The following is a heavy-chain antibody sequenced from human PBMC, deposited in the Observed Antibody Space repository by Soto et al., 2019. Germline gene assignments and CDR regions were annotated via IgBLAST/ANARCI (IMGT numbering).Heavy chain of an antibody. CDR2: ISFDGGSR. D-gene: IGHD6-19*01. CDR3: ARTHSRGWNTFDN. Sequence: QVQLLESGGGVVQPGRSLRLSCAASGFTFSTYSMHWVRQAPGKALEWVALISFDGGSRYYPDSVEGRFTISRDNSQETLYLEMNTLRVEDTAVYYCARTHSRGWNTFDNWGPGTLVTVSS. J-gene: IGHJ4*02. V-gene: IGHV3-30*04. CDR1: GFTFSTYS.